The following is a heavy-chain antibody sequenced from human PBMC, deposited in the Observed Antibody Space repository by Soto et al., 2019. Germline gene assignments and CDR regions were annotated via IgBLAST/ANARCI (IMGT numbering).Heavy chain of an antibody. J-gene: IGHJ4*02. V-gene: IGHV4-31*03. CDR2: IFYSGST. CDR3: ARAPGDYFDY. CDR1: GGPISSGGYY. Sequence: SETLSLTCTVSGGPISSGGYYWSWIRQHPGKGLEWIGYIFYSGSTYYNPSLKSRVTISVDTSKNQFSLKLSSVTAADTAVYYCARAPGDYFDYWGQGTLVTVSS.